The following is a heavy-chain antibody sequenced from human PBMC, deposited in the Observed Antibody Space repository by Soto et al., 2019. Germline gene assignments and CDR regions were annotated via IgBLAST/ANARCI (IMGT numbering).Heavy chain of an antibody. CDR2: ISSSSSYI. CDR3: ARDGELGTYYYYYMCV. D-gene: IGHD3-10*01. J-gene: IGHJ6*03. Sequence: EVQLVESGGGLVKPGGSLRLSCAASGFTFSSYSMNWVRQAPGKGLEWVSSISSSSSYIYYADSVKGRFTISRDNAKNSLYLQMNSLRAEDTAVYYCARDGELGTYYYYYMCVWGKGTTVTVSS. V-gene: IGHV3-21*01. CDR1: GFTFSSYS.